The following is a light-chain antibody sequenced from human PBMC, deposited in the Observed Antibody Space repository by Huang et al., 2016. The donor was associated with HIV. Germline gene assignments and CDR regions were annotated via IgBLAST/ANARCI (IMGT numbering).Light chain of an antibody. V-gene: IGKV1-16*02. J-gene: IGKJ3*01. CDR1: QGINNH. CDR2: AAS. CDR3: QQYHSNPPT. Sequence: DIQMTQSPSSLSASVGDRVTITCRASQGINNHLAWFQQKPGEAPKSLIYAASNLQSGVPSKFSGSGSETDFTLTISSLQPEDFATYYCQQYHSNPPTFGPGTKVEI.